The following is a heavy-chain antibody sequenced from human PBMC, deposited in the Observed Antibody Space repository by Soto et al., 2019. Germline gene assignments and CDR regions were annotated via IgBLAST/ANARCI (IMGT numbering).Heavy chain of an antibody. D-gene: IGHD6-19*01. Sequence: SETLSLTCTVSGGSISSSSYYWGWIRQPPGKGLEWIGSIYYSGSTYYNPSLKSRVTISVDTSKNQFSLKLSSVTAADTAVYYCARLRCGQAVRFRDYWGHGTLVNVSS. CDR1: GGSISSSSYY. J-gene: IGHJ4*01. V-gene: IGHV4-39*01. CDR3: ARLRCGQAVRFRDY. CDR2: IYYSGST.